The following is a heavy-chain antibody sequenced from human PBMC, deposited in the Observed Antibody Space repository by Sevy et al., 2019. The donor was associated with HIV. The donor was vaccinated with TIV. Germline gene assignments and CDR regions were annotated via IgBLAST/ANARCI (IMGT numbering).Heavy chain of an antibody. V-gene: IGHV5-51*01. CDR1: GYSFTSYW. Sequence: GESLKISCKGSGYSFTSYWIGWVRQMPGKGLEWMGIIYPGGSDTRYSPSFQGQVTISADKSISTAYLQWSSLKASDTAMYYCARIRIDDFWSGEPLDYWGQGTLVTVSS. D-gene: IGHD3-3*01. CDR3: ARIRIDDFWSGEPLDY. J-gene: IGHJ4*02. CDR2: IYPGGSDT.